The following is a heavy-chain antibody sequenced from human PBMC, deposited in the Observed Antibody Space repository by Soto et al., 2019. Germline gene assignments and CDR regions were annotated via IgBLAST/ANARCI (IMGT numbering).Heavy chain of an antibody. V-gene: IGHV4-39*01. J-gene: IGHJ4*02. D-gene: IGHD3-9*01. CDR2: IYYTGST. CDR1: GGSISMSSYY. Sequence: SETLSLTCTVSGGSISMSSYYWGWIRQPPGKGLEWIGIIYYTGSTYYNPSLESRVTMSVDTSKKQFSLKLNSVTAADTAVYYCARRPDKHFDNLTGYYPGWGQGTLVTVSS. CDR3: ARRPDKHFDNLTGYYPG.